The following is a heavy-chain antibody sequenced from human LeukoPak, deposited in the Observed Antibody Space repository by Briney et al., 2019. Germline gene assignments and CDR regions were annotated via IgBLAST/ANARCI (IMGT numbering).Heavy chain of an antibody. CDR1: GFTFSSYS. CDR2: ISSSSSYI. Sequence: GGSLRLSCAASGFTFSSYSMNWVRQAPGKGLEWVSSISSSSSYIYYADSVKGRFTISRDNAKNSLYLQMNSLRAEDTAVYYCARDDGSSWPCYYYYMDVWGKGTTVTVSS. J-gene: IGHJ6*03. CDR3: ARDDGSSWPCYYYYMDV. V-gene: IGHV3-21*01. D-gene: IGHD6-13*01.